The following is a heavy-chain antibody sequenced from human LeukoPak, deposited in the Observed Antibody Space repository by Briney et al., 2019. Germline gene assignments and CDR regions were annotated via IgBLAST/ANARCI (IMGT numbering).Heavy chain of an antibody. CDR2: ISSSGSTI. Sequence: PGGSLRLSCAASGFTFSSYEMNWVRQAPGKGLEWVSYISSSGSTIYYADSVKGRFTISRDNAKNSLYLQMNSLKASDTAMYYCARGDYDFWNGYSAYYYYMDVWGKGTTVTVSS. D-gene: IGHD3/OR15-3a*01. CDR3: ARGDYDFWNGYSAYYYYMDV. CDR1: GFTFSSYE. V-gene: IGHV3-48*03. J-gene: IGHJ6*03.